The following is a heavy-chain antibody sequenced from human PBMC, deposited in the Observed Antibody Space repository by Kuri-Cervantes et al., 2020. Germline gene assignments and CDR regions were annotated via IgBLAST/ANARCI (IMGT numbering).Heavy chain of an antibody. CDR3: ARDTRIGVVGADLFDH. D-gene: IGHD2-15*01. Sequence: GSLRLSCTVSSGSISSYCWSWIRQPAGKGLEWIGRVYTTGTTNYNPSLKGRLTISIDKSKNQFSLNLRSVTAADTAIYYCARDTRIGVVGADLFDHWGQGTLVTVSS. CDR2: VYTTGTT. CDR1: SGSISSYC. J-gene: IGHJ4*02. V-gene: IGHV4-4*07.